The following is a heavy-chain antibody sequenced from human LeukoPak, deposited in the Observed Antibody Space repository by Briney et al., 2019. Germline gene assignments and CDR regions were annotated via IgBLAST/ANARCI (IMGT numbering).Heavy chain of an antibody. CDR3: AKLNDSSGYYGYFDY. Sequence: SETLSLTCAVYGGSFSGYYWSWIRQPPGKGLEWIGEINHSGSTNYNPSLKSRVTISVDTSKNQFSLKLSSVTAADTAVCYCAKLNDSSGYYGYFDYWGQGTLVTVSS. D-gene: IGHD3-22*01. V-gene: IGHV4-34*01. CDR1: GGSFSGYY. J-gene: IGHJ4*02. CDR2: INHSGST.